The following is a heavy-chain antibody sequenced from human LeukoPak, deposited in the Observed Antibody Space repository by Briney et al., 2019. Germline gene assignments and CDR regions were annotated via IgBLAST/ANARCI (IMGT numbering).Heavy chain of an antibody. J-gene: IGHJ6*02. CDR1: GFTFSSYA. CDR2: ISGSGGST. D-gene: IGHD3-3*01. Sequence: QAGGSLRLSCAASGFTFSSYAMSWVRQAPGKGLEWVSAISGSGGSTYYADSVKGRFTISRDNSKNTLYLQMNSLRAEDTAVYYCATPEYYDFWSGYSTNPYYYYYYGMDVWGQGTTVTVSS. CDR3: ATPEYYDFWSGYSTNPYYYYYYGMDV. V-gene: IGHV3-23*01.